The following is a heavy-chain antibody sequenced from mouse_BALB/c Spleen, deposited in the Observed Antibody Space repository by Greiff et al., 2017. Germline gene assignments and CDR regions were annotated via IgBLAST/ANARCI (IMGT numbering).Heavy chain of an antibody. CDR2: IRSKSNNYAT. Sequence: EVQRVESGGGLVQPKGSLKLSCAASGFTFNTYAMNWVRQAPGKGLEWVARIRSKSNNYATYYADSVKDRFTISRDDSQSMLYLQMNNLKTEDTAMYYCVRRDYYGSSLFAYWGQGTLVTVSA. D-gene: IGHD1-1*01. CDR1: GFTFNTYA. CDR3: VRRDYYGSSLFAY. J-gene: IGHJ3*01. V-gene: IGHV10-1*02.